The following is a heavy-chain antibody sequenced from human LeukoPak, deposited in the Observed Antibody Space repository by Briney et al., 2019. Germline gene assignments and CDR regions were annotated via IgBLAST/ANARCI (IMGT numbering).Heavy chain of an antibody. CDR2: IRYDGTDK. Sequence: GGSLRLSCASSGFTFNSYGMYWVRQAPGKGLEWVAFIRYDGTDKYYADSVKGRFTISRDNPKKTLFLQMNSLRTDDTAVYYCAKVMALHRGSPPMYTFNVWGQGTMVTVSS. V-gene: IGHV3-30*02. CDR3: AKVMALHRGSPPMYTFNV. CDR1: GFTFNSYG. D-gene: IGHD3-10*01. J-gene: IGHJ3*01.